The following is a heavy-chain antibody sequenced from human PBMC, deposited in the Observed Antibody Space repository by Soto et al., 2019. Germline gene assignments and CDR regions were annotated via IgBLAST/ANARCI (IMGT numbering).Heavy chain of an antibody. J-gene: IGHJ6*03. CDR1: GFTFSSYW. V-gene: IGHV3-7*01. CDR3: ARAPLRYNWNYDYYYYYMDV. Sequence: GGSLRLSCAASGFTFSSYWMSWVRQAPGKGLEWVANIKQDGSEKYYVDSVKGRFTISRDNAKNSLYLQMNSLRAEDTAVYYCARAPLRYNWNYDYYYYYMDVWGKGTTVTVSS. CDR2: IKQDGSEK. D-gene: IGHD1-7*01.